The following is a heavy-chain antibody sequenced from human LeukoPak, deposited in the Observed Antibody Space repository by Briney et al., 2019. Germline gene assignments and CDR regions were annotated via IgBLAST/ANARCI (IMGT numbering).Heavy chain of an antibody. J-gene: IGHJ4*02. Sequence: PGGSLRLSCAASGFTFSSYAMRWVRQAPGKGLEWVSAISGSGGSAYYADSVKGRFTISRDNSKNTLYLQMNSLRAEDTAVYYCATSEGISTSCPALFWGQGTLVTVSS. CDR3: ATSEGISTSCPALF. V-gene: IGHV3-23*01. D-gene: IGHD2-2*01. CDR1: GFTFSSYA. CDR2: ISGSGGSA.